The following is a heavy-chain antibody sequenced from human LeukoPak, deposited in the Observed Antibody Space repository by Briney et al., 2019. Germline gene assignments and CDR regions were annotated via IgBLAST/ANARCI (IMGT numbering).Heavy chain of an antibody. CDR3: AKRADYYDSSRALYDAFDL. Sequence: GGSLRLPCAASGFTFRTYGMHWVREAPGKGLEWVAFIRYDGSDKYYADSVKGRFTISRDNSKNTLFLQMNSLRVEDTAVYYCAKRADYYDSSRALYDAFDLWGQGTMVTVSS. D-gene: IGHD3-16*01. CDR1: GFTFRTYG. J-gene: IGHJ3*01. V-gene: IGHV3-30*02. CDR2: IRYDGSDK.